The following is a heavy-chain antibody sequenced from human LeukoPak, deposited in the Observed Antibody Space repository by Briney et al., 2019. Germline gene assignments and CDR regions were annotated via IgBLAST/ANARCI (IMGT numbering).Heavy chain of an antibody. V-gene: IGHV1-2*02. CDR1: GYTFTGYY. CDR3: ARGDDSSDTEYFQH. D-gene: IGHD3-22*01. J-gene: IGHJ1*01. Sequence: WASVKVSCKASGYTFTGYYMHWVRQAPGQGLEWMGWINPNSGGTNYAQKFQGRVTMTRDTSTSTVYMELSSLRSEDTAVYYCARGDDSSDTEYFQHWGQGTLVTVSS. CDR2: INPNSGGT.